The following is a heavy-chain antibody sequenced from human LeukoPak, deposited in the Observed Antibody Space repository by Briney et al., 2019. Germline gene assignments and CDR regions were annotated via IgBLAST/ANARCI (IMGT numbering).Heavy chain of an antibody. CDR3: ARDLRYCSGGSCYRGNWFDP. V-gene: IGHV1-2*02. J-gene: IGHJ5*02. CDR1: GHTFTGYY. Sequence: ASVNVSCKASGHTFTGYYMPWVRQAPGQGLEWMGWINPNSGGTNYAQKFQGRVTMTRDTSISTAYMELSRLRSDDTAVYNCARDLRYCSGGSCYRGNWFDPWGQGTLVTVSS. D-gene: IGHD2-15*01. CDR2: INPNSGGT.